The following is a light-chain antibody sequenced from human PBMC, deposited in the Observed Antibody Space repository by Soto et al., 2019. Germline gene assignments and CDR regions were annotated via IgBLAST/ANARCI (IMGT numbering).Light chain of an antibody. CDR3: QQSYSTPT. CDR2: AAS. J-gene: IGKJ2*01. Sequence: DIQMTQSPSSLSASVGDRVTITCRASQSISSYLNWYQQKPGKAPKLLIYAASSLQSGVPSRFSGSGSGTDFALTISRLQHEDFATYYCQQSYSTPTFGQGTKLEIK. V-gene: IGKV1-39*01. CDR1: QSISSY.